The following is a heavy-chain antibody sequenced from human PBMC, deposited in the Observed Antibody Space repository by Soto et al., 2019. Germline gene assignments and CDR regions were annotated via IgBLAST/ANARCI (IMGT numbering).Heavy chain of an antibody. CDR1: GFTFTTNW. Sequence: VQLVESGGALVQPGGSLRLSCAASGFTFTTNWMHWVRQAPGKGLVWLSRINSDGTTTTYADSVKGRFTISRDNAKNTLYLQVNSLGGEDTAVYYCTRGGATGAGIYHFENWGQGTLVTVSS. V-gene: IGHV3-74*01. J-gene: IGHJ4*02. CDR3: TRGGATGAGIYHFEN. CDR2: INSDGTTT. D-gene: IGHD3-10*01.